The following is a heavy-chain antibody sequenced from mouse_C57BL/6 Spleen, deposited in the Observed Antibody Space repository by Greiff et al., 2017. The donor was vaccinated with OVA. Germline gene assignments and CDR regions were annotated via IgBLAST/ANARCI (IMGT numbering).Heavy chain of an antibody. CDR3: ARRYNDYDGYFDV. CDR2: IDPSDSYT. D-gene: IGHD2-4*01. CDR1: GYTFTSYW. Sequence: QVQLKQPGAELVMPGASVKLSCKASGYTFTSYWMHWVKQRPGQGLEWIGEIDPSDSYTNYNQKFKGKSTLTVDKSSSTAYMQLSSLTSEDSAVYYCARRYNDYDGYFDVWGTGTTVTVSS. J-gene: IGHJ1*03. V-gene: IGHV1-69*01.